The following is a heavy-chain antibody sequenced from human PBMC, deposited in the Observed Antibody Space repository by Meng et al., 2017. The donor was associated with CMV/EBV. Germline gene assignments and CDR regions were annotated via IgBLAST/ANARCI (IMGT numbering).Heavy chain of an antibody. CDR1: GYTFTRYD. CDR2: MNPNSGNT. CDR3: ARGRGVVPAAIVQNWFDP. D-gene: IGHD2-2*01. Sequence: ASVKVSCKASGYTFTRYDINWVRQATGQGLEWMGWMNPNSGNTGYAQKFQGRVTMTRNTSISTAYMELSSLRSEDTAVYYCARGRGVVPAAIVQNWFDPWGQGTLVTVSS. J-gene: IGHJ5*02. V-gene: IGHV1-8*01.